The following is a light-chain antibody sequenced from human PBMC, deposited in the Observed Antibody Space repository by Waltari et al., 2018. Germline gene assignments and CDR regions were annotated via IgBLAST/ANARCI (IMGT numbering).Light chain of an antibody. CDR1: QSVNDY. Sequence: IVLTQSPATLSLSPGERATLSCRASQSVNDYLAWYQQKPGQAPRLLIYDVSKGATGIPARFSGSGSGTEFTLIINSLEPEDFAVYFCFQHNDWGTFGRGTKVDVK. J-gene: IGKJ1*01. CDR3: FQHNDWGT. CDR2: DVS. V-gene: IGKV3-11*01.